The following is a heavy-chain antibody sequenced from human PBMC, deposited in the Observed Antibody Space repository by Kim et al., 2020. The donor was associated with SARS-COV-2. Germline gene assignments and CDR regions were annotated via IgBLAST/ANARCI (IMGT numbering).Heavy chain of an antibody. Sequence: GGSLRLSCADSGFTFSSYWMHWVRQAPGKGLVWVSRINTDGSDTSYVDSVKGRFTISRDNAKDTLFLQMNSLRTEDTAVYYCATGFIDGRGGNSDWGQGTLVTVSS. CDR2: INTDGSDT. CDR1: GFTFSSYW. V-gene: IGHV3-74*01. J-gene: IGHJ4*02. CDR3: ATGFIDGRGGNSD. D-gene: IGHD2-21*02.